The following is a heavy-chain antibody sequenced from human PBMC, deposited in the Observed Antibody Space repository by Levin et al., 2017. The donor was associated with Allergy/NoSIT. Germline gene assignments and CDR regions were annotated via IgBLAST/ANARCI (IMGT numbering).Heavy chain of an antibody. J-gene: IGHJ4*02. V-gene: IGHV3-21*01. CDR2: ISSSSSYI. Sequence: GESLKISCAASGFTFSSYSMNWVRQAPGKGLEWVSSISSSSSYIYYADSVKGRFTISRDNAKNSLYLQMNSLRAEDTAVYYCARETNFDYWGQGTLVTVSS. CDR1: GFTFSSYS. D-gene: IGHD1-14*01. CDR3: ARETNFDY.